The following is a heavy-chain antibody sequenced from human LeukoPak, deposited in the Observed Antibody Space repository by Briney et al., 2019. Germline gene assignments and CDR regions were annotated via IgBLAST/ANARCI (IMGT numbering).Heavy chain of an antibody. D-gene: IGHD6-13*01. Sequence: ASVKVSCKASGYTFTSYYMHWVRQAPGQGLEWMGIINPSGGSTSYARKFQGRVAMTRDTSTSTVYMELSSLRSEDTAVYYCARVTSSLPQHWGQGTLVTVSS. CDR2: INPSGGST. J-gene: IGHJ1*01. V-gene: IGHV1-46*01. CDR1: GYTFTSYY. CDR3: ARVTSSLPQH.